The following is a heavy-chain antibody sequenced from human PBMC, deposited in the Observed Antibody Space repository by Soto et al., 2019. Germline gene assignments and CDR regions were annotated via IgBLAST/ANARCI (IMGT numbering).Heavy chain of an antibody. V-gene: IGHV1-2*04. CDR3: ARDIPPLGSSWYLHGY. Sequence: ASVKVSCKASGYTFTGYYMHWVRQAPGQGLEWMGWINPNSGGTNYAQKFQGWVTMTRDTSISTAYMELSRLRSDDTAVYYCARDIPPLGSSWYLHGYWGQGTLVTVSS. CDR2: INPNSGGT. J-gene: IGHJ4*02. CDR1: GYTFTGYY. D-gene: IGHD6-13*01.